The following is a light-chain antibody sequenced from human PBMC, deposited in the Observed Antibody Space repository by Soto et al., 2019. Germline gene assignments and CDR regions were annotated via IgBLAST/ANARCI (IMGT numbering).Light chain of an antibody. Sequence: EIVLTQSPGTLSLSPGEGATLSCRASQSVRGNYFAWYQQKPGQAPRLLIYGASSRATGIPDRFSGSGSGTDFTLSISRLEPEDFAVYFCQQYGSSPSITFGQGTRLEIK. V-gene: IGKV3-20*01. CDR3: QQYGSSPSIT. J-gene: IGKJ5*01. CDR2: GAS. CDR1: QSVRGNY.